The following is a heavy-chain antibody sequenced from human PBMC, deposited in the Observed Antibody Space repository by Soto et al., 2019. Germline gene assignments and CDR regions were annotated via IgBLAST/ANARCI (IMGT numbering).Heavy chain of an antibody. J-gene: IGHJ4*02. CDR1: GITFNNYW. CDR2: ITEDGSVK. CDR3: GRSISGWSRFDF. V-gene: IGHV3-7*01. Sequence: PGGSLRLSCIESGITFNNYWMIWVRQAPGKGLEYVADITEDGSVKQYVDSVKGRFTISRDNAKNSLSLQMNGLRVEDTAMYYCGRSISGWSRFDFWGQGILVTVS. D-gene: IGHD6-19*01.